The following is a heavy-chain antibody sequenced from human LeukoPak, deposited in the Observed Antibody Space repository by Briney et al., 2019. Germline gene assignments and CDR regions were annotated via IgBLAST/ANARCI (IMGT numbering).Heavy chain of an antibody. CDR3: ARGPEYYYDSSGYFDY. J-gene: IGHJ4*02. CDR1: GYSFTSYD. V-gene: IGHV1-8*01. CDR2: MNPNSGNT. D-gene: IGHD3-22*01. Sequence: ASVTVSCKASGYSFTSYDISGVRQATGQGLEWMGWMNPNSGNTGYAQKFQGRVTMTRNTSISTAYMELSSLRSEDTAVYYCARGPEYYYDSSGYFDYWGQGTLVTVSA.